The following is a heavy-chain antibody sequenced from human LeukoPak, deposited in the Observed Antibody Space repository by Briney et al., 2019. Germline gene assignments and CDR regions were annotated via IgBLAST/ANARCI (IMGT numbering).Heavy chain of an antibody. V-gene: IGHV1-2*02. D-gene: IGHD1-26*01. J-gene: IGHJ6*03. CDR3: ARRVGAPHPWYYYYYYMDV. CDR1: GYTFTGYY. Sequence: ASVKVSCKASGYTFTGYYMHWVRQAPGQGLEWMGWINPNSGGTNYAQKFQGRVTMTRDTSISTAYMELSRLRSDDTAVYYCARRVGAPHPWYYYYYYMDVWGKGTTVTVSS. CDR2: INPNSGGT.